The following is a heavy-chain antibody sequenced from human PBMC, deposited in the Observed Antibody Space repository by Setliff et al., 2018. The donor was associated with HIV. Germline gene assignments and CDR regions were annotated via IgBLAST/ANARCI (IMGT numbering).Heavy chain of an antibody. V-gene: IGHV4-39*07. CDR2: IYYDGRT. CDR1: GGSIRTGAYY. CDR3: ARGWVRGPIISPGTYFSYGLDV. Sequence: PSETLSLTCTVSGGSIRTGAYYWGWIRQPPGKGLEWIGSIYYDGRTYYNPSLKSRVTISVDTSKNQFSLKLTSMTAADTAVYYCARGWVRGPIISPGTYFSYGLDVWGQGTPVTVSS. J-gene: IGHJ6*02. D-gene: IGHD3-10*01.